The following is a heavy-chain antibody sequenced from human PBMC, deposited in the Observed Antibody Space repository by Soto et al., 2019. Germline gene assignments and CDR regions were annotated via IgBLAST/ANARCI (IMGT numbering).Heavy chain of an antibody. CDR2: IYYSGST. CDR3: ARRLYYDSSGFEGGGMDV. Sequence: QLQLQESGPGLVKPSETLSLTCTVSGGSISSSSYYWGWIRRPPGKGLEWIGSIYYSGSTYYNPSLKSRVTISVDTSKNQFSLKLSPVTAADTAVYYCARRLYYDSSGFEGGGMDVWGQGTTVTVSS. J-gene: IGHJ6*02. V-gene: IGHV4-39*01. CDR1: GGSISSSSYY. D-gene: IGHD3-22*01.